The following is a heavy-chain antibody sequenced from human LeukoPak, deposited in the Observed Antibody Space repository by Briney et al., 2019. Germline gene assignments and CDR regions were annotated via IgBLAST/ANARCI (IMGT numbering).Heavy chain of an antibody. D-gene: IGHD1-14*01. CDR1: GFTFSSYE. J-gene: IGHJ4*02. V-gene: IGHV3-48*03. CDR2: ISSSGSTI. Sequence: AGGSLRLSCAASGFTFSSYEMNWVRQAPGKGLEWVSYISSSGSTIYYADSVKGRFTISRDNAKNSLYLQMNSLRAEDTAVYYCARAESDLAFFDYWGQGTLVTVSS. CDR3: ARAESDLAFFDY.